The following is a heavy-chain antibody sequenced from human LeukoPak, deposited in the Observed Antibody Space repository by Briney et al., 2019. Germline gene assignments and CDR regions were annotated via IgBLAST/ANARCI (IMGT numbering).Heavy chain of an antibody. J-gene: IGHJ5*02. D-gene: IGHD4-23*01. CDR1: GGSISSYY. V-gene: IGHV4-59*01. CDR2: IYYSGST. Sequence: SETLSLTCTVSGGSISSYYWSWIRQPPGKGLEWIGYIYYSGSTNYNPSLKSRVTISVDTSKNQFSLKLSSVTAADTAVHYCAIAYGGNGNWFDPWGQGTLVTVSS. CDR3: AIAYGGNGNWFDP.